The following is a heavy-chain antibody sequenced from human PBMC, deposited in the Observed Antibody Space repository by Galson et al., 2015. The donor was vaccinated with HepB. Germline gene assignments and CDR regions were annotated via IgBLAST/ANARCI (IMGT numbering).Heavy chain of an antibody. Sequence: SVKVSCKASGYTFTDYFMHWVRQAPGQGLEWIGRINPNTGDTYYAQRFQGRVTMTRDTSISTAFMVLRRLRSDDTAVYYCARVISKLLVPFDYWGQGTLVTVAS. CDR1: GYTFTDYF. V-gene: IGHV1-2*06. CDR2: INPNTGDT. D-gene: IGHD3-10*01. J-gene: IGHJ4*02. CDR3: ARVISKLLVPFDY.